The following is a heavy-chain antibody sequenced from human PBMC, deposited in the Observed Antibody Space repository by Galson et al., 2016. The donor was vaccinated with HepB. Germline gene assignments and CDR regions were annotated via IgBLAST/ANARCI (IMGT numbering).Heavy chain of an antibody. CDR1: GFIFSTYS. CDR3: ARMRYSSGWLDGFDI. V-gene: IGHV3-21*01. Sequence: SLRLSCAASGFIFSTYSMNWVRQAPGKGLGWVSSISSGSAYRYYADLVKGRFTISRDNAKKSLYLQMNSLRAEDTAVYYCARMRYSSGWLDGFDIWGQGTTVTVSS. CDR2: ISSGSAYR. D-gene: IGHD6-19*01. J-gene: IGHJ3*02.